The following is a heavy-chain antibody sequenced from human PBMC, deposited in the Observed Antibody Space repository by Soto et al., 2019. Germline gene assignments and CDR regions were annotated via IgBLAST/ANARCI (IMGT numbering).Heavy chain of an antibody. Sequence: QVQLVESGGGVVQPGRSLRLSCAASGFTFSSYGMHWVRQAPGKGLEWVAVISYDGSNKYYADFVKGRFTISRDNSKNRLYLQMNSLRADDTAVYYCAKDTRSGDDFYYYMDVWGKGTTVTVSS. D-gene: IGHD5-12*01. V-gene: IGHV3-30*18. CDR2: ISYDGSNK. J-gene: IGHJ6*03. CDR3: AKDTRSGDDFYYYMDV. CDR1: GFTFSSYG.